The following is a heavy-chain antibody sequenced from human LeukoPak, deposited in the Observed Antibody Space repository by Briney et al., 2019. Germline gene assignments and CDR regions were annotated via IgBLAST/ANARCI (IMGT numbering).Heavy chain of an antibody. CDR3: AKDMSAYYYDSSGYPFDF. CDR2: IKQDGSEK. J-gene: IGHJ4*02. CDR1: GFTFSSYW. Sequence: GGSLRLSCAASGFTFSSYWMSWVRQAPGKGLEWVANIKQDGSEKYYVDSVKGRFTISRDNAKNSLYLQMNSLRAEDTALYYCAKDMSAYYYDSSGYPFDFWGQGTLVTVSS. V-gene: IGHV3-7*03. D-gene: IGHD3-22*01.